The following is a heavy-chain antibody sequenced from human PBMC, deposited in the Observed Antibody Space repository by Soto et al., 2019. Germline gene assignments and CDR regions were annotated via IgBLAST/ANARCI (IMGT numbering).Heavy chain of an antibody. D-gene: IGHD1-26*01. CDR3: AKHPAVGSYYYFDS. CDR1: GFTFSNYA. CDR2: VSGSGAST. J-gene: IGHJ4*02. Sequence: EVQLLESGGGLVQPGGSLRLSCAASGFTFSNYAMGWVRQAPGKGLEWVSSVSGSGASTYYPDSVRGRFTISRDNSKNTLYLQVNSLRAEDTAVYYCAKHPAVGSYYYFDSWGQGTLVTVSS. V-gene: IGHV3-23*01.